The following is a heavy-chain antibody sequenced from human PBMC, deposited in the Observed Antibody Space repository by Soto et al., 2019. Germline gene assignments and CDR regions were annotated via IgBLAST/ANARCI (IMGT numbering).Heavy chain of an antibody. V-gene: IGHV4-59*01. Sequence: SETLSLTCTVSGGSISSYYWSWIRQPPGKGLGWIGYIYYSGSTNYNPSLKSRVTISVDTSKNQFSLKLSSVTAADTAVYYCARVPVYYDSSGYYSYFDYWGQGTLVTVSS. CDR2: IYYSGST. D-gene: IGHD3-22*01. CDR3: ARVPVYYDSSGYYSYFDY. CDR1: GGSISSYY. J-gene: IGHJ4*02.